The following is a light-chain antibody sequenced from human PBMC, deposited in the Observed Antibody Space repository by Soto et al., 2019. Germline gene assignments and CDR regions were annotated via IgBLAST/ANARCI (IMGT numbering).Light chain of an antibody. CDR2: DAS. V-gene: IGKV1-33*01. CDR1: QDVSNY. J-gene: IGKJ5*01. CDR3: QQYSKLIT. Sequence: QMKNSASALCASVGDRVTITFQASQDVSNYLNWYQQKLGKAPKLLIYDASNLETGVPSRFSGSGSGTYFSFTISSLQPEDFATYYCQQYSKLITFGEGTRLEIK.